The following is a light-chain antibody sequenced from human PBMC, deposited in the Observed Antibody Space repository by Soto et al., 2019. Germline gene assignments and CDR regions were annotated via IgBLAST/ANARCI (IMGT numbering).Light chain of an antibody. CDR3: QSYDSSSYV. J-gene: IGLJ1*01. CDR1: SGSIASNY. CDR2: EDN. V-gene: IGLV6-57*04. Sequence: NFMLTQPHSVSESPGKTVTISCTRSSGSIASNYVQWYQQRPRSAPPTVIYEDNDRPSGVPDRFSASIDRSSNSASLTFSRLKTDDEAYYYCQSYDSSSYVFGSGTKLTVL.